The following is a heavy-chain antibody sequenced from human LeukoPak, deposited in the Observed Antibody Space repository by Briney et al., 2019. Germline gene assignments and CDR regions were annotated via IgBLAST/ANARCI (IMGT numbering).Heavy chain of an antibody. D-gene: IGHD6-19*01. CDR1: GYTFTSYG. J-gene: IGHJ4*02. Sequence: GASVKVSCKASGYTFTSYGITWVRQAPGQELECMGWISAYNGNTNYAQKLQGRVTMTTDTSTSTAYMELRSLRSDDTAFYYCARDYSSGWYAFDYWGQGTLVTVSS. V-gene: IGHV1-18*01. CDR3: ARDYSSGWYAFDY. CDR2: ISAYNGNT.